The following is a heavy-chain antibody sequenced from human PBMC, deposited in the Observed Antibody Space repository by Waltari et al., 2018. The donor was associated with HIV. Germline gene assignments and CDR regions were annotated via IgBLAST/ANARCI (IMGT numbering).Heavy chain of an antibody. CDR2: IYHSGST. Sequence: QLQLQESGSGLVKPSQTLSLTCAVSGGSISSGGYSWSWIRQPPGQGLEWIGYIYHSGSTYYNPSLKSRVTISVDRSKNQFSLKLSSVTAADTAVYYCARGRYYDSSGYYYYYFDYWGQGTLVTVSS. CDR3: ARGRYYDSSGYYYYYFDY. CDR1: GGSISSGGYS. V-gene: IGHV4-30-2*01. D-gene: IGHD3-22*01. J-gene: IGHJ4*02.